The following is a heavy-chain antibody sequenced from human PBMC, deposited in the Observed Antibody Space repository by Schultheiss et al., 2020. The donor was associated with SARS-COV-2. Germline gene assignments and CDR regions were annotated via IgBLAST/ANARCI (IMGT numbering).Heavy chain of an antibody. CDR1: GGSISSYY. CDR2: IYKSGGT. V-gene: IGHV4-59*01. CDR3: ARDQWTGSFDA. Sequence: SETLSLTCTVSGGSISSYYWSWIRQSPGKGLEWIGYIYKSGGTNYNPSLKSRVTMSVDMSRNQFSLRLSSVTAADTAIYYCARDQWTGSFDAWGQGTMVTVSS. D-gene: IGHD3/OR15-3a*01. J-gene: IGHJ3*01.